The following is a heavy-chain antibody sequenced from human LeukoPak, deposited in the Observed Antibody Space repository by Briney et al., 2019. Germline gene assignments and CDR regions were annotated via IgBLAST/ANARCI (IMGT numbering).Heavy chain of an antibody. CDR1: GGTFSSYA. V-gene: IGHV1-69*01. J-gene: IGHJ4*02. Sequence: SVKVSCKASGGTFSSYAISWVRQAPGQGLEWMGGIIPIFGTANYAQKFQGRVTTTADESTSTAYMELSSLRSEDTAVYYCARASDYDFWSGYPTYYFDYWGQGTLVTVSS. CDR3: ARASDYDFWSGYPTYYFDY. CDR2: IIPIFGTA. D-gene: IGHD3-3*01.